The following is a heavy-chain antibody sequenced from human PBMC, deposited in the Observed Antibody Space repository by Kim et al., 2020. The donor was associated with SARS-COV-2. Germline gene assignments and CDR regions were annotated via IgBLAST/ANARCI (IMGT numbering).Heavy chain of an antibody. V-gene: IGHV1-18*01. CDR2: SNTYNHNT. J-gene: IGHJ3*02. CDR3: VREDYGSGKAFDI. Sequence: ASVKVSCKAPGYSFTSYGISWVRQAPGQGLEWMGWSNTYNHNTKYAQKFQDRVTLTTDTSTSTAYMELRSLRSDDTAVYYCVREDYGSGKAFDIWGQGTMVTVSS. CDR1: GYSFTSYG. D-gene: IGHD3-10*01.